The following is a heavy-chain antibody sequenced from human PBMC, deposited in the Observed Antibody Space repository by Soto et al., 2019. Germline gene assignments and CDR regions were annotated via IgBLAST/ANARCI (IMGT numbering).Heavy chain of an antibody. CDR3: LRDTDYHDPYAMDV. V-gene: IGHV3-48*03. J-gene: IGHJ6*02. CDR2: ISRDGTNI. CDR1: GFNLSNYE. Sequence: VQVVESGGGLIQPGGSLRLSCAASGFNLSNYEMNWVRQAPGKGLEWVSYISRDGTNIYDADAVKGRFTISRNNNKNSHYLQLSSLRVEYTAVYYCLRDTDYHDPYAMDVWGQGTTVTVSS. D-gene: IGHD3-22*01.